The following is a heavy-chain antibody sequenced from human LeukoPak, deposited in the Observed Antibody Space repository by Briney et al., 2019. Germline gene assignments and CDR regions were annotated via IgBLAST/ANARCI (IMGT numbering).Heavy chain of an antibody. J-gene: IGHJ5*02. V-gene: IGHV3-23*01. D-gene: IGHD3-22*01. Sequence: GGSLRLSCAASGFNFRGYVMSWVRQAPGKGLEWVSGISESGGRTYYADSVKGRFAISRDNSEKTLHLQMNNLRAEDTAVYYCAREGNYYDSSGYHLWGQGTLVTVSS. CDR1: GFNFRGYV. CDR2: ISESGGRT. CDR3: AREGNYYDSSGYHL.